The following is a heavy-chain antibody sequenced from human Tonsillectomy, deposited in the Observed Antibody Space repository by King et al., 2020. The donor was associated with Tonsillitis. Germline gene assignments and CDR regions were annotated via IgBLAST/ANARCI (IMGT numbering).Heavy chain of an antibody. CDR3: ASTNPPLRFLSRGGMDV. V-gene: IGHV4-34*01. CDR2: INHSGST. Sequence: VQLQQWGAGLLKPSETLSLTCAVYGGSFSGYYWSWIRQPPGKGLEWIGEINHSGSTNYNPSLKSRVTISVDTSKNQFSLKLSSVTAADTAVYYCASTNPPLRFLSRGGMDVWGQGTTVTVSS. D-gene: IGHD3-3*01. J-gene: IGHJ6*02. CDR1: GGSFSGYY.